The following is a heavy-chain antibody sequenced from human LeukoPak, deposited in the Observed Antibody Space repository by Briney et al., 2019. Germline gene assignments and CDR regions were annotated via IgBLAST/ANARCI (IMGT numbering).Heavy chain of an antibody. CDR3: VRDPVLVTTQGDDFDH. CDR1: GFTFSRYR. V-gene: IGHV3-74*01. Sequence: GGSLRLSCAASGFTFSRYRTHCVREIPGKGLVWVSRINPDATIITYADSVRGRFTISRDNAKNTLYLQLSNLRAEDTAVYYCVRDPVLVTTQGDDFDHWGQGTLVTVSS. D-gene: IGHD2-21*02. CDR2: INPDATII. J-gene: IGHJ4*02.